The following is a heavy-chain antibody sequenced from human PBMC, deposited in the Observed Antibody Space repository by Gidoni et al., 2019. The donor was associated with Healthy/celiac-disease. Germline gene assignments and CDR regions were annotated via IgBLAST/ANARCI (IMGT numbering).Heavy chain of an antibody. CDR2: ISGSGGST. CDR3: AKESFSYYDFWSGLDY. Sequence: EVQLLESGGGLVQPGGSLSLSCAASGFTFSSYAMRWVRQAPGKGLEWVSAISGSGGSTYYADSVKGRFTISRDNSKNTLYLQMNSLRAEDTAVYYCAKESFSYYDFWSGLDYWGQGTLVTVSS. D-gene: IGHD3-3*01. CDR1: GFTFSSYA. J-gene: IGHJ4*02. V-gene: IGHV3-23*01.